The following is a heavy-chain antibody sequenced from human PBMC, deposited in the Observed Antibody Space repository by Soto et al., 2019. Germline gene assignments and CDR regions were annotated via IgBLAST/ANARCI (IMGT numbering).Heavy chain of an antibody. J-gene: IGHJ1*01. CDR3: AKDSDSSSWYAALEYFQH. Sequence: QVQLVESGGGVVQPGRSLRLSCAASGFTFSSYGMHWVRQAPGKGLEWVAVISYDGSNKYYADSVKGRFTISRDNSKNTLYLQMNSLRAEDTAVYYCAKDSDSSSWYAALEYFQHWGQAPWSPSPQ. CDR2: ISYDGSNK. CDR1: GFTFSSYG. D-gene: IGHD6-13*01. V-gene: IGHV3-30*18.